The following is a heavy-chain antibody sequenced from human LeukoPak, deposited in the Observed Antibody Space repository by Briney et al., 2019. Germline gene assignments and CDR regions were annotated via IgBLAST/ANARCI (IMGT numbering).Heavy chain of an antibody. CDR1: EFTFDNYA. V-gene: IGHV3-23*01. Sequence: GGSLRLSCAASEFTFDNYAMSWVRQAPGKGLEWVSVISGSGYYSYYADSVEGRFTVSRDNSKTTLYLQMNSLRADDTAVYYCAKGGPTGSNYFDFWGQGTLVTVSS. CDR3: AKGGPTGSNYFDF. CDR2: ISGSGYYS. J-gene: IGHJ4*02. D-gene: IGHD1-26*01.